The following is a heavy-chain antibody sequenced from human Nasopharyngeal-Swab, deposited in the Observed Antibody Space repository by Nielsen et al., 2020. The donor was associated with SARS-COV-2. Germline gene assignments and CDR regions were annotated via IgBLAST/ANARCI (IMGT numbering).Heavy chain of an antibody. CDR3: ARGLLWFGELLGYYYYYGMDV. CDR2: ISSSGNTM. D-gene: IGHD3-10*01. V-gene: IGHV3-48*03. CDR1: GFTFSSSE. J-gene: IGHJ6*02. Sequence: GGSLRLSCAASGFTFSSSEMTWVRQAPGKGLEWVSYISSSGNTMYYADSVKGRFTISRDNAKNSLYLQMNSLRAEGTAVYYCARGLLWFGELLGYYYYYGMDVWGQGTTVTVSS.